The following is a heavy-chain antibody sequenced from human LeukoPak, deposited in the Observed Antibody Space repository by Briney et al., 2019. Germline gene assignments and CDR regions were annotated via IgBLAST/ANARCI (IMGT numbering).Heavy chain of an antibody. CDR1: GGTFSSYA. V-gene: IGHV1-18*01. CDR3: ARATYSNYDHYYGMDV. D-gene: IGHD4-11*01. Sequence: ASVTVSCKASGGTFSSYAISWVRQAPGQGLEWMGWISAYNGNTNYAQKLQGRVTMTTDTSTSTAYMELRSLRSDDTAVYYCARATYSNYDHYYGMDVWGQGTTVTVSS. CDR2: ISAYNGNT. J-gene: IGHJ6*02.